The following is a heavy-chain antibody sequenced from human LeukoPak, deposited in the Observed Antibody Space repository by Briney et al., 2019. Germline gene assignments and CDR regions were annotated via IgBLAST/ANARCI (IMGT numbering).Heavy chain of an antibody. Sequence: SETLSLTCTVSGGSISSYYWSWIRQPAGKGLEWIGRIYTSGSTNYNPSLKSRVTISVDTSKNQFSLKLSSVTAADTAVYYCARRSRVTMIVVATRFDYWGQGTLVTVSS. D-gene: IGHD3-22*01. CDR2: IYTSGST. CDR3: ARRSRVTMIVVATRFDY. CDR1: GGSISSYY. J-gene: IGHJ4*02. V-gene: IGHV4-4*07.